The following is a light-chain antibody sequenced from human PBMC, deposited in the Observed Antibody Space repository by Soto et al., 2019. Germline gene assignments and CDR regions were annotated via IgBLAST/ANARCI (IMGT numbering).Light chain of an antibody. CDR2: RNN. V-gene: IGLV1-47*01. Sequence: QSVLTQPPSASWTPGQRVTISCSGSSSNIGSNYVYWYQQLPGTAPKLLIYRNNPRPSGVPDRFSGSKSGTSASLAISGLRSEDEADYYCAAWDDSLSGFYVFGTGTKLTVL. J-gene: IGLJ1*01. CDR3: AAWDDSLSGFYV. CDR1: SSNIGSNY.